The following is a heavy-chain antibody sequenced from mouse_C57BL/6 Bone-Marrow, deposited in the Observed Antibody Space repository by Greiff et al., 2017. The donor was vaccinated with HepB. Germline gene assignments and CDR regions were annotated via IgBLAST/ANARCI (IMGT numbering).Heavy chain of an antibody. V-gene: IGHV14-3*01. CDR3: ARSRYYYGSSHYYFCC. CDR2: IDPANGST. D-gene: IGHD1-1*01. Sequence: VQLQQSVAELVRPGASVKLSCTASGFNIKNTYMHWVKQRPEKGLEWIGRIDPANGSTKYAPKFQGKATITADTSSNTAYLQLSSLTSEDTAIYYCARSRYYYGSSHYYFCCWGQGTTLSVSS. CDR1: GFNIKNTY. J-gene: IGHJ2*01.